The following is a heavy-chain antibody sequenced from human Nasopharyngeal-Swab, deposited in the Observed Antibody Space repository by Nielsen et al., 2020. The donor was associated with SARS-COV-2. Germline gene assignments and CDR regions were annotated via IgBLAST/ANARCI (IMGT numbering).Heavy chain of an antibody. CDR3: AKDPGYCSSTSCYSNWFDP. D-gene: IGHD2-2*03. J-gene: IGHJ5*02. V-gene: IGHV3-23*01. Sequence: LKISCAASGFTFSSYAMSWVRQAPGKGLEWVSAISGSGGSTYYADSVKGRFTISRDNSKNTLYLQMNSLRAEDTAVYYCAKDPGYCSSTSCYSNWFDPWGQGTLVTVSS. CDR2: ISGSGGST. CDR1: GFTFSSYA.